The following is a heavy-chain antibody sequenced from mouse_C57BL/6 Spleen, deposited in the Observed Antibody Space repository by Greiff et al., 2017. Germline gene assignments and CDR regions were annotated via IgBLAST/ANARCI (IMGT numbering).Heavy chain of an antibody. Sequence: VQRVESGAELVKPGASVKISCKASGYAFSSYWMNWVKQRPGKGLEWIGQIYPGDGDTNYNGKFKGKATLTADKSSSTAYMQLSSLTSEDSAVYFCARYGSGWYFDVWGTGTTVTVSS. CDR2: IYPGDGDT. D-gene: IGHD2-2*01. J-gene: IGHJ1*03. V-gene: IGHV1-80*01. CDR1: GYAFSSYW. CDR3: ARYGSGWYFDV.